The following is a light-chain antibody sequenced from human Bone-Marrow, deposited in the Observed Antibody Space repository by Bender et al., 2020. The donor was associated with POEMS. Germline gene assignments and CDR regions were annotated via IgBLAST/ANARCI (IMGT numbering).Light chain of an antibody. V-gene: IGLV3-1*01. CDR1: KLGDKY. CDR2: QDT. Sequence: DLSQPPSVSVSPGQTATITCSGDKLGDKYTAWYQQRPGQSPVLVIYQDTKRPSGIPERFSGSNSGNTATLTIGGAQALDEADYHCQAWDSNTHVVFGGGTKLTVL. CDR3: QAWDSNTHVV. J-gene: IGLJ2*01.